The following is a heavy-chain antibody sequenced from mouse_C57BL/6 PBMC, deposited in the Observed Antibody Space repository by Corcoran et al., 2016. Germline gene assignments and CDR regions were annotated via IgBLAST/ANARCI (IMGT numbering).Heavy chain of an antibody. D-gene: IGHD2-5*01. J-gene: IGHJ2*01. V-gene: IGHV9-3*01. CDR2: INTYSGVP. CDR3: ARYSNYPDY. CDR1: GYTFTTYG. Sequence: QIQLVQSGPELKKPGETVKISCKASGYTFTTYGMSWVKQAPGKGLKWMGWINTYSGVPTYADDFKGRFAFSLETSASTAYLQINNLKNEDTATYFCARYSNYPDYWGQGTTLTVSS.